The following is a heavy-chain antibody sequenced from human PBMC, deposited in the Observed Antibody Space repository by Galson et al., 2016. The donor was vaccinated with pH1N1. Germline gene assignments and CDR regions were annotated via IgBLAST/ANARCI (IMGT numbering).Heavy chain of an antibody. CDR1: GASMSSYY. J-gene: IGHJ4*01. Sequence: ETLSLTCTVSGASMSSYYWSWIRQPPGKGLEWIGYIYYSGSTNYNPSLKSRVTISIDTSKNQFSLKVNSVTTADTAVYYCARSGSYHQIPDYWGHGTLVTVTS. CDR3: ARSGSYHQIPDY. D-gene: IGHD1-26*01. V-gene: IGHV4-59*01. CDR2: IYYSGST.